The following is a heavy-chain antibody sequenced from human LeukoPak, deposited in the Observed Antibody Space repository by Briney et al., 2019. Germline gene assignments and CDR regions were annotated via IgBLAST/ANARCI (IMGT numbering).Heavy chain of an antibody. CDR1: GFTFSTYW. V-gene: IGHV3-21*01. CDR3: AELGITMIGGV. Sequence: GGSLRLSCAASGFTFSTYWMSWVRQAPGKGLEWVSFISSSSNYIYYTDSVKGRFTISRDNAKNSLYLQMNSLRAEDTAVYYCAELGITMIGGVWGKGTTVTISS. J-gene: IGHJ6*04. D-gene: IGHD3-10*02. CDR2: ISSSSNYI.